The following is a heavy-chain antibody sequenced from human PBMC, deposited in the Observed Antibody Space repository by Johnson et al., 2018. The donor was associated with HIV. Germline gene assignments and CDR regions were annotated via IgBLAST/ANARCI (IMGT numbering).Heavy chain of an antibody. Sequence: QLVESGGGVVQTGRSLRLSCASSGFTFSSYAMHWVRQAPGKGLEWVAVISYDGSDKYYAGSVKGRFTISRDSSKNTLYLQMTSLRAEAMAVYYCAREGGGTVVLGDEGAFDNWGQGTMVTVS. V-gene: IGHV3-30*04. J-gene: IGHJ3*02. CDR3: AREGGGTVVLGDEGAFDN. CDR2: ISYDGSDK. D-gene: IGHD3-10*01. CDR1: GFTFSSYA.